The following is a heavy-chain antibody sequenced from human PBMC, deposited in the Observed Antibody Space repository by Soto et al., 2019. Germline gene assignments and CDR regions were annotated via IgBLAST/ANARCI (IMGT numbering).Heavy chain of an antibody. J-gene: IGHJ4*01. CDR3: AMDEGFFSGCSCLRGFDC. CDR2: VNRDGTVT. CDR1: GFSLAPYW. D-gene: IGHD2-15*01. Sequence: EVQLVESGGGLVQPGGSLRLSCAASGFSLAPYWMHWVRQAPGKGLVWISSVNRDGTVTHYADSVKGRLTISRDNAKNTLFLHMNSRSADYTAVYDCAMDEGFFSGCSCLRGFDCWGQGTLVTVSS. V-gene: IGHV3-74*01.